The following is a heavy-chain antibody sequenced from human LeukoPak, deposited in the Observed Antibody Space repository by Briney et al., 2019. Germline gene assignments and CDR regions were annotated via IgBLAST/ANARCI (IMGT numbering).Heavy chain of an antibody. J-gene: IGHJ4*02. D-gene: IGHD3-10*01. V-gene: IGHV1-24*01. CDR2: FDPEDGET. CDR1: GYTLTELS. Sequence: ASVKVSCKVSGYTLTELSMHWVRQAPGKGLEWMGGFDPEDGETIYAQKFQGRVTMTEDTSTDTAYMELSSLRSEDTAVYYCATGVTMVRGVIITTLFNYWGQGTLVTVSS. CDR3: ATGVTMVRGVIITTLFNY.